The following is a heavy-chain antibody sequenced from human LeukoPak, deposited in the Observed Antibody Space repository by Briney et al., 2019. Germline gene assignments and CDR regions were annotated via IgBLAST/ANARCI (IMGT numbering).Heavy chain of an antibody. J-gene: IGHJ4*02. CDR3: AREPAANGVDY. V-gene: IGHV3-21*01. CDR2: ISSSSSYI. Sequence: PGRSLRLSCAASGFNFSSYTMNWVRQAPGKGLEWVSSISSSSSYIYYADSVKGRFTISRDNAKNSLYLQMNSLRAADTAVYYCAREPAANGVDYWGQGALVTVSS. CDR1: GFNFSSYT. D-gene: IGHD6-13*01.